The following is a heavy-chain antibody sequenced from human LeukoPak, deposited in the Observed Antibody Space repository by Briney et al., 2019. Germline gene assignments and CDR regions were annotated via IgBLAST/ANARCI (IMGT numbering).Heavy chain of an antibody. J-gene: IGHJ6*02. CDR2: ISYDGSNK. V-gene: IGHV3-30*18. CDR3: AKGTVAGTDYYYYGMDV. D-gene: IGHD6-19*01. Sequence: GRSLRLSCAASGFTFSNYGMHWVRQAPGKGLEWVAVISYDGSNKYYADSVKGRFTISRNNSKNTLYLQMNSLRAEDTAVYYCAKGTVAGTDYYYYGMDVWGQGTTVTVSS. CDR1: GFTFSNYG.